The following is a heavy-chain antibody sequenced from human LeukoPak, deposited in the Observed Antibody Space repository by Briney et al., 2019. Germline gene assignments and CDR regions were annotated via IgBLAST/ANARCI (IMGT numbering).Heavy chain of an antibody. CDR1: GFTFSSYW. CDR3: ARDVFWNRLDY. D-gene: IGHD1-1*01. J-gene: IGHJ4*02. CDR2: INTDGSST. V-gene: IGHV3-74*01. Sequence: GGSLRLSCAASGFTFSSYWMHWVRHAPGKGLVWVSRINTDGSSTSYADSVKGRFTISRDNAKNTLYLQMNSLRAEDTAVYYCARDVFWNRLDYWGQGTLVTVSS.